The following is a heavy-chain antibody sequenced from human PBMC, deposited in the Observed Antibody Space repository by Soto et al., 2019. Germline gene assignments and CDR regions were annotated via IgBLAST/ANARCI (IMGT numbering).Heavy chain of an antibody. J-gene: IGHJ4*01. CDR1: SGSISSSNW. CDR3: ARAGGSVSYYDLFDY. Sequence: QVQLQESGPGLVKPSGTLSLTCAVSSGSISSSNWWSWVRQPPGKGLEWIGEIYHSGSTNYNPSLKSRGTISVDKSQNQVSLKLSSVTAADTAVYYCARAGGSVSYYDLFDYWGHGTLVTVSS. CDR2: IYHSGST. V-gene: IGHV4-4*02. D-gene: IGHD3-10*01.